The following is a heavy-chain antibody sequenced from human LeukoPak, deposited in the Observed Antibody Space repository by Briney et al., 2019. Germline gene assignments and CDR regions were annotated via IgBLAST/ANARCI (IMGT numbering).Heavy chain of an antibody. V-gene: IGHV3-7*01. CDR1: GFTFSRYW. Sequence: PGGSLRLSCAASGFTFSRYWMSWVRQAPGKGLEWVANVKQDGSDKYYVDSVKGRFTISRDNAKNSLYLQMNSLGADDTAVYYCARDNSGSYDFWGQGTLITVSS. J-gene: IGHJ4*02. CDR3: ARDNSGSYDF. D-gene: IGHD3-10*01. CDR2: VKQDGSDK.